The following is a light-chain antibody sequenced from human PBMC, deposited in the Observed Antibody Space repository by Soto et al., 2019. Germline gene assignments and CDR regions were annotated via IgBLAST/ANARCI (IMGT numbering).Light chain of an antibody. CDR2: DAS. CDR1: QDISNNY. Sequence: DIEMTQSPSSLSASVGDRVTITCQATQDISNNYLNWYQQKPGKAPKLLIYDASNLETGVPSRFSGSGSGTDFAFTISSLQPEDIATYYCQQYDTLPITFGGGTKVDIK. CDR3: QQYDTLPIT. J-gene: IGKJ4*01. V-gene: IGKV1-33*01.